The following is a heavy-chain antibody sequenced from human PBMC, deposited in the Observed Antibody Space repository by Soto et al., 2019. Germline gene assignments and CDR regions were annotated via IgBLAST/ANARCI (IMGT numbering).Heavy chain of an antibody. Sequence: QITLKESGPTLVKPTQTLTLTCTFSGFSLSTSGVGVGWIRQPPGKALEWLALIYWDDDKRYSQSLKSRLTITKDTSKNPVVLTMTNMDPVDTATYYCAHRPSYCSGGSCYSGFDYWGQGTLVTVSS. CDR1: GFSLSTSGVG. J-gene: IGHJ4*02. V-gene: IGHV2-5*02. CDR3: AHRPSYCSGGSCYSGFDY. CDR2: IYWDDDK. D-gene: IGHD2-15*01.